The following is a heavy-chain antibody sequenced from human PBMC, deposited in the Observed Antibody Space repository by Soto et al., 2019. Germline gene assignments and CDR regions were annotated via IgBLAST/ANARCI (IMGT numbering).Heavy chain of an antibody. J-gene: IGHJ4*02. Sequence: EVHLSESGGGLVQPGGSLRLSCVASGFRFSSFAMTWVRQAPGKGPEWLSAISGSGGSTYYADSVKGRFSISRDNSKNTVVLQMSSLRAEDTAVSFCSKVWGDNLVVPGAHFDYWGQGALVSVSS. CDR3: SKVWGDNLVVPGAHFDY. CDR2: ISGSGGST. D-gene: IGHD2-2*01. CDR1: GFRFSSFA. V-gene: IGHV3-23*01.